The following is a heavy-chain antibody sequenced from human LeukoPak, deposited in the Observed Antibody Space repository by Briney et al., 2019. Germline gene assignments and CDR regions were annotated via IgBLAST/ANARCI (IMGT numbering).Heavy chain of an antibody. V-gene: IGHV3-7*04. CDR3: ARGDKFSGDY. J-gene: IGHJ4*02. D-gene: IGHD2-15*01. CDR1: GFTVSSNY. CDR2: IHQDGNEK. Sequence: GGSLRLSCAASGFTVSSNYMSWVRQAPGKGLEWVANIHQDGNEKYYVDSVKGRFTISRDNAKNSLYLQMNSLRAEDTAVYYCARGDKFSGDYWGQGTLVTVSS.